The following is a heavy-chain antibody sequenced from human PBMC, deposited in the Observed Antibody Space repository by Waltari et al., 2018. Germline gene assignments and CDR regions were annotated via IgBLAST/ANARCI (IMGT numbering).Heavy chain of an antibody. J-gene: IGHJ3*02. D-gene: IGHD2-15*01. CDR2: IKQDGSEK. CDR3: AAESGGNAFDI. V-gene: IGHV3-7*01. Sequence: EVQLVESGVGLVQPGGSLRLSCTASEFTLSSYWMSWVRQAPEKGLEWVANIKQDGSEKFYVDSVKGRFTISRDNAKNSLYLQMNSLRAEDTAVYYCAAESGGNAFDIWGQGTMVTVSS. CDR1: EFTLSSYW.